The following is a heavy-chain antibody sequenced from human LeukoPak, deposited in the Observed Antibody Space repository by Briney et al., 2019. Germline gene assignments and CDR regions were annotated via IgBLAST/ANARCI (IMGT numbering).Heavy chain of an antibody. Sequence: GGSLRLSCAASGFTFSDYYMSWIRKAPGKGLEWVSYISSSGSTIYYADSVKGRFTISRDNAKNSLYLQMNSLRAEDTAVYYCAKDSRMWELFTADDAFDIWGQGTMVTVSS. CDR2: ISSSGSTI. CDR1: GFTFSDYY. CDR3: AKDSRMWELFTADDAFDI. J-gene: IGHJ3*02. V-gene: IGHV3-11*01. D-gene: IGHD1-26*01.